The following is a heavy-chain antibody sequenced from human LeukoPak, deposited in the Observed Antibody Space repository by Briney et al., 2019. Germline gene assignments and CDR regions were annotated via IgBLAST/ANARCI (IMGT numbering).Heavy chain of an antibody. CDR2: IIPIFGTA. V-gene: IGHV1-69*13. CDR3: ASGMTTFGGVIAHFDY. CDR1: GGTFSSYA. D-gene: IGHD3-16*02. J-gene: IGHJ4*02. Sequence: SVKVSCKASGGTFSSYAISWVRQAPGQGLEWMGGIIPIFGTANYAQKFQGRVTITADESTSTAYMELSSLRSEDTAVYYCASGMTTFGGVIAHFDYWGQGTLVTVSS.